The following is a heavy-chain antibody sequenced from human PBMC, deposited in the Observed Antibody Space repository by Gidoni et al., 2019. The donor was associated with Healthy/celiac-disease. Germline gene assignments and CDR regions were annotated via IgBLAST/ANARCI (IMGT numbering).Heavy chain of an antibody. CDR3: ARDLAFSWYDGGYFDY. V-gene: IGHV3-21*01. D-gene: IGHD6-13*01. CDR1: GFTFSSYS. Sequence: EVQLVESGGGLVKPGGSLLLSCAASGFTFSSYSMHWVRQAPGKGLEWVSSIISSSSYIDYADSVKGRFTISRDNAKNSLYLQMNSLRAEDTAVYYCARDLAFSWYDGGYFDYWGQGTLVTVSS. J-gene: IGHJ4*02. CDR2: IISSSSYI.